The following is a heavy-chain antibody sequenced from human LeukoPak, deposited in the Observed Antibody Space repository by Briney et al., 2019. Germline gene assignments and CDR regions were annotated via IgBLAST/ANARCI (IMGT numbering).Heavy chain of an antibody. V-gene: IGHV1-8*03. CDR3: ARGSRYCSSTSCPSDAFDI. CDR2: MNPNSGNT. Sequence: ASVKVSCKASGYTFTSYDINWVRQATGQGLEWMGWMNPNSGNTGYAQKFQGRVTITRNTSISTAYMELSSLRSEDTAVYYCARGSRYCSSTSCPSDAFDIWGQGTMVTVSS. J-gene: IGHJ3*02. D-gene: IGHD2-2*01. CDR1: GYTFTSYD.